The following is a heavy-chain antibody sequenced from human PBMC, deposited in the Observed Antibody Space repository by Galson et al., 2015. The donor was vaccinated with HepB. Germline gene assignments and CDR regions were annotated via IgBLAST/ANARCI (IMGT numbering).Heavy chain of an antibody. CDR1: GFTFSDYY. D-gene: IGHD3-3*01. CDR2: ISSSSSYT. CDR3: ARAVSGITIFGVVPYYFDY. Sequence: SLRLSCAASGFTFSDYYMSWIRQAPGKGLEWVSYISSSSSYTNYADSVKGRFTISRDNAKNSLYLQMNSLRAEDTAVYYCARAVSGITIFGVVPYYFDYWGQGTLVTVSS. J-gene: IGHJ4*02. V-gene: IGHV3-11*06.